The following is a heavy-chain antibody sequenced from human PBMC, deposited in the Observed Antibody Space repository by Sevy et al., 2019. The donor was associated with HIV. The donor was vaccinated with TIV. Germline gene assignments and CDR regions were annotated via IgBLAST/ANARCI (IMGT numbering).Heavy chain of an antibody. CDR1: GGTFSSYA. CDR2: IIPIFGTA. D-gene: IGHD3-22*01. Sequence: ASVKVSCKASGGTFSSYAISWVRQAPGQGLEWMGGIIPIFGTANYAQKFQGRVTITADKSTSTAYMELSSLRSEDTAVYYCAISTPYYYDSSGYYRGVFDYWGQGTLVTVSS. V-gene: IGHV1-69*06. J-gene: IGHJ4*02. CDR3: AISTPYYYDSSGYYRGVFDY.